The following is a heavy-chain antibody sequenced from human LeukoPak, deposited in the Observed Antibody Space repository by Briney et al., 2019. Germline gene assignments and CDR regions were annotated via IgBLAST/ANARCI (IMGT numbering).Heavy chain of an antibody. CDR2: INWNGGST. CDR3: ARLHPYSSSWYSDYYYMDV. CDR1: GFTFSRFW. D-gene: IGHD6-13*01. V-gene: IGHV3-20*04. Sequence: PGGSLRLSCAASGFTFSRFWMSWVRQAPGKGLEWVSGINWNGGSTGYADSVKGRFTISRDNAKNSLYLQMNSLRAEDTALYYCARLHPYSSSWYSDYYYMDVWGRGTTVTVSS. J-gene: IGHJ6*03.